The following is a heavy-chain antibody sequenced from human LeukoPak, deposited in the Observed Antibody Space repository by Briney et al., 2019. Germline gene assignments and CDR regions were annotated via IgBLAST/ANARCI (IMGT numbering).Heavy chain of an antibody. J-gene: IGHJ5*02. D-gene: IGHD3-3*01. CDR1: GYTFTSYG. CDR3: ARVLSGGWFDP. V-gene: IGHV1-18*01. CDR2: ISAYNGNT. Sequence: ASEEVSCKASGYTFTSYGISWVRQAPGQGLEWMGWISAYNGNTNYAQKLQGRVTMTTDTSTSTAYMELRSLRSDDTAVYYCARVLSGGWFDPWGQGTLVTVSS.